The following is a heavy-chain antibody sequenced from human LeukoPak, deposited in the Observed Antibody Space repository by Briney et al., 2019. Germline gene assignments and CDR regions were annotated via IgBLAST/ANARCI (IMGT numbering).Heavy chain of an antibody. CDR2: MYNSGTT. Sequence: SETLSLTCTVSGGSISSYHWTWIRQRPEKGLEWIGYMYNSGTTNYNPSLKSRVTISVDTSKNEVSLKLNSVTAADTALYYCARRDGDIWGQGTMVTVSS. CDR3: ARRDGDI. V-gene: IGHV4-59*12. J-gene: IGHJ3*02. D-gene: IGHD5-24*01. CDR1: GGSISSYH.